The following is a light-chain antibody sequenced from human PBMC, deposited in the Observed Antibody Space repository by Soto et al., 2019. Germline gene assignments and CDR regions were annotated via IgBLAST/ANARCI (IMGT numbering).Light chain of an antibody. V-gene: IGKV1-39*01. CDR1: QSINSY. CDR2: AAS. J-gene: IGKJ2*01. CDR3: QQSYTTPYT. Sequence: DIQMTQSPSSLSPSVGDRVTITCRASQSINSYLNWYQQQPGKTPKLLIYAASSLQSGVPSRFSGSGSGTDFTLTISSLQPEDFATYYCQQSYTTPYTFGQGTKLEIK.